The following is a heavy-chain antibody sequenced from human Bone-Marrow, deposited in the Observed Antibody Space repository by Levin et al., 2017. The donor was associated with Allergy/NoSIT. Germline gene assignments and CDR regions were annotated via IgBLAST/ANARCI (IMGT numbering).Heavy chain of an antibody. D-gene: IGHD3-10*01. J-gene: IGHJ4*02. CDR2: IFYSGTT. V-gene: IGHV4-39*01. CDR1: GDSIRNPNYY. CDR3: ARAYFYGLGSYLFYFDS. Sequence: GSLRLSCSVSGDSIRNPNYYWGWIRQPPGKGLEWLGIIFYSGTTYYKSSFKRRITISEDSYKNQFSLRLRSVTAADTAVYYCARAYFYGLGSYLFYFDSWGQGSLVTVSS.